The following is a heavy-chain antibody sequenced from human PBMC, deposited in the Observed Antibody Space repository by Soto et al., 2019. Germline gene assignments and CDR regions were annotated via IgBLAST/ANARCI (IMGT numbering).Heavy chain of an antibody. CDR1: SASISNTNW. D-gene: IGHD6-6*01. CDR2: IYHSGTT. V-gene: IGHV4-4*02. Sequence: QVQLQEAGPGLVKPSGTLSLTCAVSSASISNTNWWSWVRQPPGKGLEWIGEIYHSGTTNYNPSLKSRVTISVDTSQNQFSLKLSSVTAADTAVYYCVRQYSSSSLFDSWGPGTLVTVSS. CDR3: VRQYSSSSLFDS. J-gene: IGHJ4*02.